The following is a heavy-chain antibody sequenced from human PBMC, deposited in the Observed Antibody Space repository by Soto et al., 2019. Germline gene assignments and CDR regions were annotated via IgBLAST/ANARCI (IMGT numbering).Heavy chain of an antibody. D-gene: IGHD3-22*01. CDR2: IWYDGRDK. Sequence: QVQLVESGGGVVQPGRSLRLSCAASGITFSNYGTHWVRQAPGKGLEWVAVIWYDGRDKYYADSVKGRFTISRDNSKRTLYLQMNSRTADDTAVYYCVSGYGYFENWGQGTMVSVSS. J-gene: IGHJ4*02. CDR3: VSGYGYFEN. V-gene: IGHV3-33*01. CDR1: GITFSNYG.